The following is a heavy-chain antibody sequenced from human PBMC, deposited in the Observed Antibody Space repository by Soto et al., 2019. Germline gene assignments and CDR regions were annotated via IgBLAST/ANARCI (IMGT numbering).Heavy chain of an antibody. Sequence: SETLSLTSPLYSGSLTGYYWSGIRQRPGKGLEWIGESSPSGTSNYSPSLKSRVAISVDTSKNQFSLKLTSLTDAETAVYYCARAAKVSGAAQTRPDFWGQGSVVTVSS. CDR2: SSPSGTS. V-gene: IGHV4-34*01. D-gene: IGHD6-25*01. CDR3: ARAAKVSGAAQTRPDF. CDR1: SGSLTGYY. J-gene: IGHJ4*02.